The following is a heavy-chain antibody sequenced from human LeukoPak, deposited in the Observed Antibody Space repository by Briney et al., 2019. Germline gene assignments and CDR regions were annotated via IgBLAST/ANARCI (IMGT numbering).Heavy chain of an antibody. V-gene: IGHV1-69*05. CDR1: GGTFSSHA. J-gene: IGHJ5*02. CDR3: ARDHLTTVTTYLWFDP. D-gene: IGHD4-11*01. CDR2: IIPIFGTA. Sequence: SVKVSCKASGGTFSSHAISWVRQAPGQGLEWMGRIIPIFGTANYAQKFQGRVTITTDESTSTAYMELSSLRSEDTAVYYCARDHLTTVTTYLWFDPWGQGTLVTVSS.